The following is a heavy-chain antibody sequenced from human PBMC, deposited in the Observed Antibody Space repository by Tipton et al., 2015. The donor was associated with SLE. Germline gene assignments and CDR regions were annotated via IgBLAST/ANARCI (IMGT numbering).Heavy chain of an antibody. J-gene: IGHJ4*02. Sequence: SLRLSCAASGFIFRDYAMAWVRQAPGKGLEWVSAISGSGGSTSYADSVKGRFTISRDNSKNTLYVQMNSLRAEDTAVYYCAKVRGYGVYYFQYWGQGTLVTVSS. D-gene: IGHD5-12*01. CDR2: ISGSGGST. CDR1: GFIFRDYA. V-gene: IGHV3-23*01. CDR3: AKVRGYGVYYFQY.